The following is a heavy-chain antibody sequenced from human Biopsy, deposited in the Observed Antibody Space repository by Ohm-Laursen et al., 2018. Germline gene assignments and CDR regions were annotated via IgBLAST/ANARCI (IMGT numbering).Heavy chain of an antibody. J-gene: IGHJ4*02. CDR1: GFTFSNYR. CDR3: AKGGLSSGPLAY. CDR2: ARNKANSYTI. D-gene: IGHD6-19*01. Sequence: SLRLSCSASGFTFSNYRMNWVRQAPGKGLEWVGRARNKANSYTIEYAASVMGRFTISRDDSQNSLYLQMNSLQTDDTAVYFCAKGGLSSGPLAYWGQGTLVTVSS. V-gene: IGHV3-72*01.